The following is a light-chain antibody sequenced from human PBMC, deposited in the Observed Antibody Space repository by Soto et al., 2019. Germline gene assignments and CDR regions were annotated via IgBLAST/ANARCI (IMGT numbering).Light chain of an antibody. CDR2: ENN. V-gene: IGLV1-51*02. CDR1: SSNIGNNY. Sequence: QSALTQPPSVSAAPGQKVTLSCSGSSSNIGNNYVSWYQQLPGTAPKLLIYENNKRPSGIPDRFSGSKSGTSATLGITGLQTGDEADYYCGTWDSSLSAYVFGTGTKVTVL. J-gene: IGLJ1*01. CDR3: GTWDSSLSAYV.